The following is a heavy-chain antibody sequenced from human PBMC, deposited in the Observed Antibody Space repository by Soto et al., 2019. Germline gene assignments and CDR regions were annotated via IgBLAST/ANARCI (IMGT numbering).Heavy chain of an antibody. V-gene: IGHV3-23*01. CDR2: VSGSGGSV. J-gene: IGHJ6*02. CDR1: GFTFDTYA. CDR3: ARISVLLTTAIFRGGCMDV. D-gene: IGHD2-2*02. Sequence: EVQLLESGGDFVLPGGSLRLSCAASGFTFDTYAMSWVRQAPRKGLEWVSGVSGSGGSVSYADSVKGRFTISRDTSKNTLYLQMNSLRAEDTAVYYFARISVLLTTAIFRGGCMDVWGQGTTVTVSS.